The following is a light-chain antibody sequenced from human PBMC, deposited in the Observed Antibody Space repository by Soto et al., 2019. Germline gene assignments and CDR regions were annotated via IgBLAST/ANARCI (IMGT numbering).Light chain of an antibody. CDR1: QSVASSY. CDR3: HHFGSLPET. V-gene: IGKV3-20*01. J-gene: IGKJ1*01. CDR2: CAS. Sequence: EVVLTQSPGTLSLSPGERVTLSCRASQSVASSYLAWYQQKPGRAPRLLFYCASSRATGIPDRFSGSGSGTDFTLTISRLEPEDFAVYYCHHFGSLPETFGQGTNVE.